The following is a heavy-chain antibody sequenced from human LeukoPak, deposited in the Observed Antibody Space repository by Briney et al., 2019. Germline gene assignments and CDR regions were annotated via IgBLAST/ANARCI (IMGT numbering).Heavy chain of an antibody. V-gene: IGHV3-30-3*01. J-gene: IGHJ6*03. Sequence: PGRSLRLSCAASGFTFSSYAMHWVRQAPGKGLEWVAVISYDGSNKYYADSVKGRFTISRDNSKNTLYLQMNSLRAEDTAVYYCAREPYFYMDVWGKGTTVTVSS. CDR1: GFTFSSYA. CDR3: AREPYFYMDV. CDR2: ISYDGSNK.